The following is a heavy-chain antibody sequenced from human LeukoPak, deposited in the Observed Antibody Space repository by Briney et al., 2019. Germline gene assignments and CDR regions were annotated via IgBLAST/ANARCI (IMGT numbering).Heavy chain of an antibody. V-gene: IGHV4-4*02. Sequence: SGTLSLTCAVSGGSISSSNWWNWVRQPPGKGLEWIGEIYHNGSTNYNPSLKSRVTISVDKSKNQFSLKLTSVTAADTAVYFCARGGYYGSGNDFRFDPWGQGTLVTVSS. CDR3: ARGGYYGSGNDFRFDP. CDR1: GGSISSSNW. J-gene: IGHJ5*02. CDR2: IYHNGST. D-gene: IGHD3-10*01.